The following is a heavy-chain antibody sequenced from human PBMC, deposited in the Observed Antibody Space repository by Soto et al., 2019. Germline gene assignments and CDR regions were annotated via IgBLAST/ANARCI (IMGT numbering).Heavy chain of an antibody. CDR1: GYTLTELS. D-gene: IGHD4-17*01. Sequence: ASVKVSCKASGYTLTELSMHWVRQAPGKGLEWMGGFDPEDGETIYAQKFQGRVTMTEDTSTDTAYMELSSLRSEDTAVYYCATDRPGDYVSDAFDIWGQGTMVTVSS. CDR2: FDPEDGET. V-gene: IGHV1-24*01. CDR3: ATDRPGDYVSDAFDI. J-gene: IGHJ3*02.